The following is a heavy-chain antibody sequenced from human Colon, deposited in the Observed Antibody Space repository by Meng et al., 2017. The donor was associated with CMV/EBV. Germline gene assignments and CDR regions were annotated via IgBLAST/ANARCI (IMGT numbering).Heavy chain of an antibody. CDR1: GGYISGYY. CDR3: VRDKSNRLDF. Sequence: LPESGPGLLKPSETLSLTRIVSGGYISGYYRNWIRQSTGKGLEWIGYIYYKGGNGGTYYNPSLKSRVTMSVDTSKNQFSLKMTSVTAADTAVYYCVRDKSNRLDFWGQGTLVTVSS. J-gene: IGHJ4*02. D-gene: IGHD1-14*01. V-gene: IGHV4-59*01. CDR2: IYYKGGNGGT.